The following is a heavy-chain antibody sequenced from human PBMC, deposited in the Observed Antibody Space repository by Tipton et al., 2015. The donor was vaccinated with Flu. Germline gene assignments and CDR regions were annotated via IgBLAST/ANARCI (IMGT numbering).Heavy chain of an antibody. CDR1: GASINNYY. CDR2: FYDSGST. V-gene: IGHV4-59*08. J-gene: IGHJ4*02. D-gene: IGHD6-19*01. Sequence: TLSLTCTVSGASINNYYWSWIRQPPGKGLEWIGYFYDSGSTNYNPSLKSRVTISVDTSKNQFFLRLTSVTAADTAVYYCARHRVGLAVAGVDFWGQGTPVTVSS. CDR3: ARHRVGLAVAGVDF.